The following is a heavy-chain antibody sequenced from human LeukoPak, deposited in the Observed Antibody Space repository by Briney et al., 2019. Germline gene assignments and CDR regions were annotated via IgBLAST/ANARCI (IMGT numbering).Heavy chain of an antibody. V-gene: IGHV3-33*01. CDR2: IWYDGSNK. CDR3: AREERSGWYKIDY. J-gene: IGHJ4*02. D-gene: IGHD6-19*01. CDR1: GFTFSSYG. Sequence: GGSLRLSCAASGFTFSSYGMHWVRQAPGKGLECVAAIWYDGSNKYYADSVRGRFTISRDNSKNTLYLQMNSLRAEDTAVYYCAREERSGWYKIDYWGQGTLVTVSS.